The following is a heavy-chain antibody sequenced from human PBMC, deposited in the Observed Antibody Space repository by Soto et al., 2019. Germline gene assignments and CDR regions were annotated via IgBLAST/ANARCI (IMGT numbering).Heavy chain of an antibody. Sequence: GGSLRLSCAASGFTFSSYWMHWVRQAPGKGLVWVSRINSDGSSTSYADSVKGRFTISRDNAKNTLYLQMNSLRAEDTAVYYCARVYYYDSSGYYYGGIDYWGQGTLVTVSS. V-gene: IGHV3-74*01. J-gene: IGHJ4*02. CDR1: GFTFSSYW. CDR3: ARVYYYDSSGYYYGGIDY. D-gene: IGHD3-22*01. CDR2: INSDGSST.